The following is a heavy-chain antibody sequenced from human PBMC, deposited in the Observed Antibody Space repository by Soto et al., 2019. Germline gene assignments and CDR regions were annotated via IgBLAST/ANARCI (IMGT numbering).Heavy chain of an antibody. D-gene: IGHD6-19*01. Sequence: GASVKVSCKASGYPFTTYDISWVRQAAGQGLEWMGWINLNSGHTDYAQRFQGRVTMTRNTSISTAYMELTSLSSEDTAVYYCARGRGWCDYWGQGTLVTVSS. CDR3: ARGRGWCDY. CDR1: GYPFTTYD. V-gene: IGHV1-8*01. J-gene: IGHJ4*02. CDR2: INLNSGHT.